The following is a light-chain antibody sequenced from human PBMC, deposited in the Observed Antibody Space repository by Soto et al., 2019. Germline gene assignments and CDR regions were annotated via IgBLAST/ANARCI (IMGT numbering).Light chain of an antibody. CDR1: SSDVGGYNY. J-gene: IGLJ2*01. CDR2: DVS. V-gene: IGLV2-11*01. Sequence: QSALTQPRSVSGSPGQSVTISCTGTSSDVGGYNYVSWYQQYPGKAPKLMIYDVSKRPSGVPDRFSGSKSGNTASLTISGLQAEDEADYHCCSYAGSFVFGGGTKVTVL. CDR3: CSYAGSFV.